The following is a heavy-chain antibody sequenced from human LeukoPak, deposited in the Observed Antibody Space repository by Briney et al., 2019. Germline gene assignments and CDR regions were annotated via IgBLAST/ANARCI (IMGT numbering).Heavy chain of an antibody. D-gene: IGHD2-21*01. V-gene: IGHV4-4*02. CDR1: GGSITSNH. Sequence: SETLSLTCTVSGGSITSNHWSWVRQPPGKGLEWIGQVHHSGGTSYNPSLRSRVTISIDRSENQFSLKLNSVTAADTAVYYCARHGGHYQSDDWGQGTLVTVSS. CDR3: ARHGGHYQSDD. J-gene: IGHJ4*02. CDR2: VHHSGGT.